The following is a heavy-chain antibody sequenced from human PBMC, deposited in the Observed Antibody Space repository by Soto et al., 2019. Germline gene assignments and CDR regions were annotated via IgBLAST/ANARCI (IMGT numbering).Heavy chain of an antibody. CDR3: AKFGMATTKRSPPYYIDY. Sequence: VVSLSLSCAASGFTFSSYAMSWVRQAPGKGLEWVSSISGSGGGTYYADSVKGRFTFSRDNSKNTLYLQMNSLRAEDTAVYYCAKFGMATTKRSPPYYIDYWGQGALVTV. V-gene: IGHV3-23*01. CDR2: ISGSGGGT. J-gene: IGHJ4*02. CDR1: GFTFSSYA. D-gene: IGHD1-1*01.